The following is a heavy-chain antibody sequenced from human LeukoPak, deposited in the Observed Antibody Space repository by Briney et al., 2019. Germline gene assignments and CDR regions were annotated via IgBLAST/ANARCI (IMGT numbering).Heavy chain of an antibody. Sequence: GGSLRLSCAASGFTFSSYGMHWVRQAPGKGLEWVPFIRYDGSNKYYADSVKGRFTISRDNSKNTLYLQMNSLRAEDTAVYYCAKDQQGDGYNPIDYWGQGTLVTVSS. V-gene: IGHV3-30*02. CDR2: IRYDGSNK. D-gene: IGHD5-24*01. CDR3: AKDQQGDGYNPIDY. J-gene: IGHJ4*02. CDR1: GFTFSSYG.